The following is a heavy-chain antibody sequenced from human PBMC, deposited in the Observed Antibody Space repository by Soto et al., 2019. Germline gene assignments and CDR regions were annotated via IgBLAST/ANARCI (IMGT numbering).Heavy chain of an antibody. V-gene: IGHV4-31*03. CDR2: IYDSESA. D-gene: IGHD6-6*01. CDR1: GESISSGGYY. J-gene: IGHJ4*02. CDR3: ARASSSSSAADY. Sequence: QVQLQESGPGLVKPSQTLSLTCNVSGESISSGGYYWSWIRHHPGKGLEWIGYIYDSESAYYNPSLKSRVTISMDTSKIPFAMRLSSVTGADTAVYYCARASSSSSAADYWGQGTLVTVSS.